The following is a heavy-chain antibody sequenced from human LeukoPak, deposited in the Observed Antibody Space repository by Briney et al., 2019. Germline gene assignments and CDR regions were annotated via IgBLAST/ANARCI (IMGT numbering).Heavy chain of an antibody. CDR1: GYTFTSDG. CDR3: ARDKTALAPFDY. J-gene: IGHJ4*02. CDR2: ISAYNGNT. V-gene: IGHV1-18*01. Sequence: ASVKVSCKASGYTFTSDGISWVRQAAGQGLEWMGWISAYNGNTNYAQKLQGRVTMTTDTSTNTAYMELRSLRADDTAVYYCARDKTALAPFDYWGQGTLVTVSS. D-gene: IGHD2-21*02.